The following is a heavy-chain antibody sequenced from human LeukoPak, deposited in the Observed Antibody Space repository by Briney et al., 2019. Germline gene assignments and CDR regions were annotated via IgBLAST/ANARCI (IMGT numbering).Heavy chain of an antibody. J-gene: IGHJ3*02. CDR1: GGSISSSSYY. CDR2: IYHSGST. CDR3: ARDCGGDCYPISRRGYAFDI. D-gene: IGHD2-21*02. V-gene: IGHV4-31*03. Sequence: NPSETQSLTCTVSGGSISSSSYYWSWIRQHPGKGLEWIGYIYHSGSTYYNPSLKSRVTISVDTSKNQFSLKLSSVTAADTAVYYCARDCGGDCYPISRRGYAFDIWGQGTMVTVSS.